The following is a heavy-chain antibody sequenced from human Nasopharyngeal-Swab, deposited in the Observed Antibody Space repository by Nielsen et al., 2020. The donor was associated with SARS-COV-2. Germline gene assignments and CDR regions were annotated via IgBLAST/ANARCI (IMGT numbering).Heavy chain of an antibody. Sequence: PGKGLEWVSYISSSSSTIYYADSVKGRFTISRDNAKNSLYLQMNSLRAEDTAVYYCASETLRYCSSTSCQDYWGQGTLVTVSS. V-gene: IGHV3-48*04. D-gene: IGHD2-2*01. CDR2: ISSSSSTI. CDR3: ASETLRYCSSTSCQDY. J-gene: IGHJ4*02.